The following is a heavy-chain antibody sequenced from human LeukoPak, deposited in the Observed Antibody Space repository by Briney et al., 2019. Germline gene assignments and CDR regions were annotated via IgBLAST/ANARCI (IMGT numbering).Heavy chain of an antibody. Sequence: SETLSLTCTVSGGSISSYYWSWIRQPPGKGLEWIGSIYYSGSTYYNPSLKSRVTISVDTSKNQFSLKLSSVTAADTAVYYCARHQSSWYSSGAFGWYFDLWGRGTLVTVSS. V-gene: IGHV4-59*05. CDR3: ARHQSSWYSSGAFGWYFDL. J-gene: IGHJ2*01. CDR2: IYYSGST. D-gene: IGHD6-13*01. CDR1: GGSISSYY.